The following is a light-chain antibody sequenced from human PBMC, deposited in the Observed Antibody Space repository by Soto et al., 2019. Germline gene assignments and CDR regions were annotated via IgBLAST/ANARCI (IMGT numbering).Light chain of an antibody. CDR3: QQYYSYPPST. CDR2: AAS. V-gene: IGKV1-8*01. Sequence: AIRMTQSPSSFSASTGDRVTITCRASQGISSYLAWYQQKPGKAPQLLIYAASTLQSGVPSRFSGSGSGTDFTLTISCLQSEDFATYYCQQYYSYPPSTFGQGTKLEIK. CDR1: QGISSY. J-gene: IGKJ2*01.